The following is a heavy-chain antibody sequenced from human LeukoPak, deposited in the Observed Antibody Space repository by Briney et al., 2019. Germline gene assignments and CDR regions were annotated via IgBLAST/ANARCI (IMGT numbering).Heavy chain of an antibody. V-gene: IGHV3-30*18. J-gene: IGHJ4*02. Sequence: PGGSLRLSCAASGFTFSSYGMHWVRQAPSKGLEWVAVISYDGSNKYYADSVKGRFTISRDNSKNTLYLQMNSLRAEDTAVYYCAKEGPHPSSTSCFDYWGRGTLVTVSS. CDR1: GFTFSSYG. CDR2: ISYDGSNK. CDR3: AKEGPHPSSTSCFDY. D-gene: IGHD2-2*01.